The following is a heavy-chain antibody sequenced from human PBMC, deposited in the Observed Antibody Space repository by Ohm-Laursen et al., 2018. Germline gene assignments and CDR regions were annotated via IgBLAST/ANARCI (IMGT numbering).Heavy chain of an antibody. CDR1: GGSISSYY. J-gene: IGHJ4*02. CDR2: IYYSGST. Sequence: TLSLTCIVSGGSISSYYWSWIRQPPGKGLEWIGYIYYSGSTNYNPSLKSRVTISVDTSKNQFSLKLSSVTAADTAVYYCARLRNYYDSSGYYPDYWGQGTLVTVSS. D-gene: IGHD3-22*01. V-gene: IGHV4-59*08. CDR3: ARLRNYYDSSGYYPDY.